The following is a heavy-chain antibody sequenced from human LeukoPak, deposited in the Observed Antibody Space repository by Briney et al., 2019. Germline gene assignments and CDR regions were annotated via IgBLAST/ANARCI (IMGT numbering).Heavy chain of an antibody. CDR3: ARGGYSFDY. CDR2: LHADGSEM. CDR1: GFSLSGYW. D-gene: IGHD5-12*01. J-gene: IGHJ4*02. Sequence: VGSLRLSCAASGFSLSGYWMTWVRQAPGKGLEWVARLHADGSEMYYVDSVKGRFTISRDNAKNSLYLQVNSLRVEDTAVYYCARGGYSFDYLGQGTLVTVSS. V-gene: IGHV3-7*01.